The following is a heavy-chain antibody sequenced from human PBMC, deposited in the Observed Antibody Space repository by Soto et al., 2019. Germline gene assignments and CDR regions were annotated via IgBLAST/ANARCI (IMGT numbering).Heavy chain of an antibody. CDR2: IDWDDDK. J-gene: IGHJ6*02. CDR1: GFSLSTSGMC. CDR3: ARMKYEFGREDYYCIHV. Sequence: FCTSLASPTETVTLTCTFSGFSLSTSGMCVSWMRQPPGKALEWLALIDWDDDKYYSTSLKNRRTISKDPSKNQVVLTMNKMDPVERQTYYCARMKYEFGREDYYCIHVGGQG. V-gene: IGHV2-70*01. D-gene: IGHD3-3*01.